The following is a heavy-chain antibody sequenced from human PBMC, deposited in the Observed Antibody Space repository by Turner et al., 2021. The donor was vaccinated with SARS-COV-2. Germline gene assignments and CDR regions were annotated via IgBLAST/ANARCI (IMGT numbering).Heavy chain of an antibody. CDR1: GVSISSGGYY. J-gene: IGHJ3*02. D-gene: IGHD1-26*01. CDR3: ARDGMVVGAFDI. V-gene: IGHV4-31*03. Sequence: QGQLQESGPGLVKPSQTLSLTCTVSGVSISSGGYYWSGIPQHPRNGLGWIGYIYSSGNTYYNPSLKSRVTISVDTSKNQFSLRLNSVTAADTAVYYCARDGMVVGAFDIWGQGTMVTVSS. CDR2: IYSSGNT.